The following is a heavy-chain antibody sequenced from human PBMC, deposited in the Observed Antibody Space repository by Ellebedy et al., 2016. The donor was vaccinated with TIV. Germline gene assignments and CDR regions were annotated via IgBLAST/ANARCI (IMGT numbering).Heavy chain of an antibody. CDR2: ISGSGGST. V-gene: IGHV3-23*01. CDR1: GFTFSSYA. J-gene: IGHJ4*02. CDR3: AKQEYSSSSRGNYFDY. Sequence: GESLKISXAASGFTFSSYAMHWVRQAPGKGLEWVSAISGSGGSTYYADSVKGRFTISRDNSKNTLYLQMNSLRAEDTAVYYCAKQEYSSSSRGNYFDYWGQGALVTISS. D-gene: IGHD6-6*01.